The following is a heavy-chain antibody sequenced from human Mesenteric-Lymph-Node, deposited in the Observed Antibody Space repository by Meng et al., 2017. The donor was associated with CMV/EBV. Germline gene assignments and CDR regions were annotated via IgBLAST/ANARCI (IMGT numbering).Heavy chain of an antibody. J-gene: IGHJ6*02. Sequence: GESLMIPFAAHGFTFSSYAMSRVRQAPGKGLEWVSVIYSGDTDTYYGDSVKGRFTISRDISKNTLYLQMNGLRAEDTAVYYCAKGRVELGMDVWGQGTTVTVSS. CDR2: IYSGDTDT. D-gene: IGHD1-26*01. CDR3: AKGRVELGMDV. CDR1: GFTFSSYA. V-gene: IGHV3-23*03.